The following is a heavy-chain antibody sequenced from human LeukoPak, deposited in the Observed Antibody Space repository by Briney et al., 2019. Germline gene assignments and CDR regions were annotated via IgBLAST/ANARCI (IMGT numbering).Heavy chain of an antibody. CDR3: ARDMGSSSWYFRFDP. CDR1: GFTFSGYG. D-gene: IGHD6-13*01. V-gene: IGHV3-33*01. Sequence: GGSLRLSCAASGFTFSGYGMHWVRQAPGKGLEWVAVIWYDGSNKYYVDSVKGRFTISRDNSKNTLFLQMNSLRAEDTAVYYCARDMGSSSWYFRFDPWGQGTLVTVSS. J-gene: IGHJ5*02. CDR2: IWYDGSNK.